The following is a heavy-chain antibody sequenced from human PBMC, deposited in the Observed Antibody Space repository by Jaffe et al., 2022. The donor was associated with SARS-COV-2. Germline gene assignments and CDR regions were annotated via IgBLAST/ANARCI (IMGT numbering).Heavy chain of an antibody. J-gene: IGHJ5*02. V-gene: IGHV4-30-2*01. Sequence: QLQLQESGSGLVKPSQTLSLTCAVSGGSISSGGYSWSWIRQPPGKGLEWIGYIYHSGSTYYNPSLKSRVTISVDRSKNQFSLKLSSVTAADTAVYYCASSGGSRGGNWFDPWGQGTLVTVSS. CDR3: ASSGGSRGGNWFDP. CDR2: IYHSGST. D-gene: IGHD2-15*01. CDR1: GGSISSGGYS.